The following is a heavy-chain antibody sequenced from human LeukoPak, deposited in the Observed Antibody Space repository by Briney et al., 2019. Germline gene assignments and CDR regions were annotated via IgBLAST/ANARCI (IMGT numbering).Heavy chain of an antibody. V-gene: IGHV3-7*01. J-gene: IGHJ6*02. CDR2: IKEDGSEK. CDR3: ARSNGFGMDV. Sequence: GGSLRLSCAASGFTFSRYWMSWVRQAPGKRLEWVANIKEDGSEKYYVDSVKGRVTISRDNAKNTLYLQMNSLRAEDTAVYYCARSNGFGMDVWGQGTTVTVSS. CDR1: GFTFSRYW. D-gene: IGHD2-8*01.